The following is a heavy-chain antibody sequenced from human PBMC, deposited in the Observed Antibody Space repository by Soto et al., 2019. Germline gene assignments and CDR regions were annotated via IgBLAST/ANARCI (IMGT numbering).Heavy chain of an antibody. CDR3: ARGDATKIVVTTYHAMDV. D-gene: IGHD4-17*01. CDR1: GGSLSNYG. Sequence: QVQLVQSGAEVKKPGSSVKVSCKASGGSLSNYGITWVRQAPGQGLEWMGGIIPVFGTANYAQKFQGRVTITADESTSIVYMDVTSLKSEDTAVYYCARGDATKIVVTTYHAMDVWGQGTTVTVSS. V-gene: IGHV1-69*12. J-gene: IGHJ6*02. CDR2: IIPVFGTA.